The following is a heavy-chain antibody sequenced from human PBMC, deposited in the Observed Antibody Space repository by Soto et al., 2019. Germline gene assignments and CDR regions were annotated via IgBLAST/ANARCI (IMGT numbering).Heavy chain of an antibody. D-gene: IGHD1-1*01. CDR1: GGSVSSGSYY. V-gene: IGHV4-61*01. J-gene: IGHJ4*02. CDR2: IYYSGST. CDR3: ARDPGDGYNSC. Sequence: SETLSLTCTVSGGSVSSGSYYWSWIRQPTGKGLEWIWYIYYSGSTNYNPSRKSRVTISVDTSKNQFSLKLSSVTAADTAVYYCARDPGDGYNSCWGQGTLVTVSS.